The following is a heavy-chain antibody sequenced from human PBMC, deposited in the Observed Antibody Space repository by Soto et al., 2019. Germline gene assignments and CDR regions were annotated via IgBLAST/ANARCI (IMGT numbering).Heavy chain of an antibody. CDR2: IYHSGAT. V-gene: IGHV4-4*02. Sequence: QVQLQESGPGLVKPSGTLSLTCAVSGDSITSSNWWSWVRQAPGKGLEWIGEIYHSGATTYNPSHKSRATISVDPSNNHFSLNLTSGTAADTAVYFCARDLGTGTDYWGRGTLVTVAS. J-gene: IGHJ4*02. CDR3: ARDLGTGTDY. CDR1: GDSITSSNW. D-gene: IGHD1-1*01.